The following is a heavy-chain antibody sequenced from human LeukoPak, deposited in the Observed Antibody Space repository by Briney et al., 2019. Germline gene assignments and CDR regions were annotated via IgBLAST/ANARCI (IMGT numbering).Heavy chain of an antibody. CDR2: ISNSGSTI. CDR1: GFTLNVYE. D-gene: IGHD1-26*01. V-gene: IGHV3-48*03. Sequence: PGGSLRLSCAASGFTLNVYEVNWVRQAPGMGLEWLSYISNSGSTIHYADSVKGRFTISRDNAKKSLYLQMNSLRAEDTAVYYCARGGGSYPFFDYWGQGVLVTVSS. J-gene: IGHJ4*02. CDR3: ARGGGSYPFFDY.